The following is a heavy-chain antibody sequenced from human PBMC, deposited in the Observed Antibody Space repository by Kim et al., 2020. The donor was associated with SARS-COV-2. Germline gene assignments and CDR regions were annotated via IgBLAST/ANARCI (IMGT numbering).Heavy chain of an antibody. CDR2: ISWDGGST. Sequence: GGSLRLSCAASGFTFDDYTMHWVRQAPGKGLEWVSLISWDGGSTYYVDSVKGRFTISRDNSKNSLYLQMNSLRTEDTALYYCAKDAVSCSGGSCYDTLSEYFQHWGQGTLVTVSS. J-gene: IGHJ1*01. D-gene: IGHD2-15*01. CDR1: GFTFDDYT. CDR3: AKDAVSCSGGSCYDTLSEYFQH. V-gene: IGHV3-43*01.